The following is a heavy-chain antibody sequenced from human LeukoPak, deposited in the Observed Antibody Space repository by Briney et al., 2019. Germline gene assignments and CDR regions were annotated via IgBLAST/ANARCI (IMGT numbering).Heavy chain of an antibody. CDR2: INPNSGVT. CDR1: GYTFTAYY. D-gene: IGHD6-19*01. CDR3: ARDPYPKYSTGWYSNY. Sequence: ASVKVSCKASGYTFTAYYLHWVRQAPGQGPEWMGWINPNSGVTNYAQNFQGRVTVTRDTSISTAYMELSSLRSDDTAVYYCARDPYPKYSTGWYSNYWGQGTLVTVSS. V-gene: IGHV1-2*02. J-gene: IGHJ4*02.